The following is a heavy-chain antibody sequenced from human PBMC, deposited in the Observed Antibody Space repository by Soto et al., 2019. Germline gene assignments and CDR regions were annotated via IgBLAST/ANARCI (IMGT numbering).Heavy chain of an antibody. J-gene: IGHJ5*02. V-gene: IGHV4-4*07. D-gene: IGHD6-19*01. CDR2: IYTSGSA. CDR1: GGSISTYY. CDR3: SDDTAVYYCVRAHALGFSNWFDP. Sequence: LTCTVSGGSISTYYWSWIRQPAGKGLEWIGRIYTSGSANYNPHSGATNYAQKFLGRVTMSADTSASTAYMDLARLKSDDTAVYYCVRAHALGFSNWFDPWGRGTLVTVSS.